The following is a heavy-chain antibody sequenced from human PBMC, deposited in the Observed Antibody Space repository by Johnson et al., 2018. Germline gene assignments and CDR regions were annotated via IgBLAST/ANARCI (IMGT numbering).Heavy chain of an antibody. CDR3: ARGDSPYYYYYMDV. Sequence: VQLVETGGGLVQPGGSLRLSCAASGFTFSSYWMHWVRQAPGKGLVWVSRINSAGRGTTYADSVKGRFTISRDNAKKPRYLQLNSLRAEDTAVYYCARGDSPYYYYYMDVWGKGTTVTVSS. CDR2: INSAGRGT. V-gene: IGHV3-74*02. J-gene: IGHJ6*03. CDR1: GFTFSSYW.